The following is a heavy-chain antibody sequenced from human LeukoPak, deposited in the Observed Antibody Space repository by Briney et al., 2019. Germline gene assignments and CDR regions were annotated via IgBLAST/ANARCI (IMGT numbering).Heavy chain of an antibody. CDR1: GGSFRGYY. J-gene: IGHJ3*02. V-gene: IGHV4-34*01. CDR2: INHSGST. D-gene: IGHD6-13*01. CDR3: ATRIAGYRAFDI. Sequence: SETLSLTCAVYGGSFRGYYWSWIRQPPGKGLEWIGEINHSGSTNYNPSLKSRVTISVDTSKNQFSLKLSSVTAADTAVYYCATRIAGYRAFDIWGQGTMVTVSS.